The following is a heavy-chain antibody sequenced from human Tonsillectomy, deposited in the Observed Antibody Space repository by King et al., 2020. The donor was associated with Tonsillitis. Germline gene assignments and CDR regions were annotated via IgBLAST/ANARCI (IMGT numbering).Heavy chain of an antibody. CDR1: GGTFNNYA. Sequence: QLVQSGAEVKKAGSSVKVSCKVSGGTFNNYAISWVRQAPGQGLEWVGRIIAMLGVPNYAQKLQGRVTITPDKSTSTAYLELSSLRSEDTAVYYCARDAGYCSGGSCDGYYYYMDVWGKGTTVTVSS. D-gene: IGHD2-15*01. J-gene: IGHJ6*03. CDR2: IIAMLGVP. V-gene: IGHV1-69*09. CDR3: ARDAGYCSGGSCDGYYYYMDV.